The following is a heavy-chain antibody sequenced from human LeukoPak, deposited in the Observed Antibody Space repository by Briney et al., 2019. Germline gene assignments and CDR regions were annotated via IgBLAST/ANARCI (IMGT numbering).Heavy chain of an antibody. CDR2: IYYSGST. D-gene: IGHD5-24*01. Sequence: SETLSLTCTVSGGSISSYYWSWIRQPPGKGLEWIGYIYYSGSTNYNPSLKSRVTISVDTSKNQFSLKLSSVTAADTAVYYCARVLNSGTPMALGYFDYWGQGTLVTVSS. J-gene: IGHJ4*02. V-gene: IGHV4-59*01. CDR1: GGSISSYY. CDR3: ARVLNSGTPMALGYFDY.